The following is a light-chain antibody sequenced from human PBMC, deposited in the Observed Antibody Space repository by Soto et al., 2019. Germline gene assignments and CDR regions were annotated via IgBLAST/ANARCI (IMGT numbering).Light chain of an antibody. V-gene: IGKV1-27*01. J-gene: IGKJ1*01. CDR2: AAS. Sequence: DIRITHSPSSLSASVVYIFTITCQASHDITSYLNWYQHKPGKVPKLLIYAASTLQSGVPSRFSGSGSGTDFTLTISSLQPEDVATYYCQKYNSALWTFGQGTKVDIK. CDR1: HDITSY. CDR3: QKYNSALWT.